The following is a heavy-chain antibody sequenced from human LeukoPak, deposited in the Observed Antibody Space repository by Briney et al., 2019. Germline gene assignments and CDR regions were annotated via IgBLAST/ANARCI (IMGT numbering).Heavy chain of an antibody. J-gene: IGHJ6*02. Sequence: ASVKVSCKASGYTFTSYAMHWVRQAPGQRLEWMGWINAGNGNTKYSQKFQGRVTITRDTSASTAYRELSSLRSEDTAVYYCARARVYCSSTSCLPTDVWGQGTTVTVSS. CDR2: INAGNGNT. D-gene: IGHD2-2*01. CDR1: GYTFTSYA. CDR3: ARARVYCSSTSCLPTDV. V-gene: IGHV1-3*01.